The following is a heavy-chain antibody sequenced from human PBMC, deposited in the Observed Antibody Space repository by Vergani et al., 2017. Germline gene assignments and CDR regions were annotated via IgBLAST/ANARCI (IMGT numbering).Heavy chain of an antibody. CDR1: GYSFTSYW. J-gene: IGHJ6*03. D-gene: IGHD6-6*01. Sequence: EVQLVQSGAEVKKPGESLKISCKGSGYSFTSYWIGWVRQMPGKGLEWMGFIYPGDSDTRYSPSFQGQVTISADKSISTAYLQWSSLKASDTAMYYCARRGRXSSSDGYYYYYMDVWGKGTTVTVSS. CDR3: ARRGRXSSSDGYYYYYMDV. V-gene: IGHV5-51*03. CDR2: IYPGDSDT.